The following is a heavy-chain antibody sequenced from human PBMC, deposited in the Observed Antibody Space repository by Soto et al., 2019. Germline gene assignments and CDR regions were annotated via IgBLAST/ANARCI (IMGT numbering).Heavy chain of an antibody. J-gene: IGHJ4*02. CDR3: ARDPTIYDFLSGSSYFDY. Sequence: QVQLVQSGAEVKKPGASVKVSCKASGYTFTSYGFSWVRQAPGQGLEWMGWISAYNGKTYYPQNFQGRVTMSTDTSTSTAYMELRSLRSDDTAVYYCARDPTIYDFLSGSSYFDYWGQGTLVTVSS. CDR2: ISAYNGKT. CDR1: GYTFTSYG. V-gene: IGHV1-18*04. D-gene: IGHD3-3*01.